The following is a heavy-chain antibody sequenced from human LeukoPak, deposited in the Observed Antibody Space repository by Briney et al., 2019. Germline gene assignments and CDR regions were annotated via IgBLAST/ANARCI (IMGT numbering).Heavy chain of an antibody. CDR3: EGTSDAFDV. Sequence: PGGSLRLSCAASGFTFSSYGMHWVRQAPGKGLEWVSYISSSSSGSIIYYSDSVKGRFTISRDNAKNSLYLQMNSLRAEDTAVYYCEGTSDAFDVWGQGTMVTVSS. CDR1: GFTFSSYG. CDR2: ISSSSSGSII. V-gene: IGHV3-48*04. J-gene: IGHJ3*01. D-gene: IGHD1-1*01.